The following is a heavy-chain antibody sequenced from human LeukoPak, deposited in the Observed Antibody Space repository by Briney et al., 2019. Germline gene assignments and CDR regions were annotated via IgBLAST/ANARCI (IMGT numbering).Heavy chain of an antibody. CDR1: GFTFSSYG. CDR3: ATWGSGGSLDY. CDR2: ISGSDGST. Sequence: GGSLRLPCAASGFTFSSYGMSWVRQAPGKGLEWVSGISGSDGSTYYADSVKGRFTISRDNSKNTLYLQMNSLRAEDTAVYYCATWGSGGSLDYWGQGTLVTVSS. V-gene: IGHV3-23*01. D-gene: IGHD2-15*01. J-gene: IGHJ4*02.